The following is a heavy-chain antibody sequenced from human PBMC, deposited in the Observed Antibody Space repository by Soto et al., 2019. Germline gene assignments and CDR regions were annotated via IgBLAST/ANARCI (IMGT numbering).Heavy chain of an antibody. D-gene: IGHD2-8*02. CDR3: ARGPGTGHLFDY. CDR1: GITFRSYP. V-gene: IGHV3-48*02. CDR2: ISPTSSTI. Sequence: SLRLSCAASGITFRSYPMNWVRHAPGRGLEWVSYISPTSSTIYYAGSVRGRFTISRDNAKNSLYLQMDSLTDEDTAVYYCARGPGTGHLFDYWGQGTLVTVSS. J-gene: IGHJ4*02.